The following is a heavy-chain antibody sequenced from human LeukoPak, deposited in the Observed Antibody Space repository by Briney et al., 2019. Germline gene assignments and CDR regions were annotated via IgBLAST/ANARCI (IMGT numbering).Heavy chain of an antibody. Sequence: SVKVSCKASGATFISYAMSWVRQAPGQGLEWMGGIIPIFGTANYAQKFQGRVTITADKSTSTAYMEVSSLRSEDTAVYYCARGSPPYYYDSSDAFDIWGQGTMVTVSS. CDR3: ARGSPPYYYDSSDAFDI. D-gene: IGHD3-22*01. V-gene: IGHV1-69*06. J-gene: IGHJ3*02. CDR2: IIPIFGTA. CDR1: GATFISYA.